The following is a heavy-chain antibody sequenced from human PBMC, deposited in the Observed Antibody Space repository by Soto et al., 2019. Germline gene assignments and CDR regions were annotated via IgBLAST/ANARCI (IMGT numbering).Heavy chain of an antibody. V-gene: IGHV3-30*03. CDR1: GFVSNDYD. J-gene: IGHJ5*02. Sequence: QVQLAESGGGLVQPGRSLRLSCATSGFVSNDYDIHWVRQAPGKGLAWLASISYDGRNKYYADSVKGRFTISRDNSKNTLSLQINSRGAEDTAVYYCSRGIKGGLDAWGPGTLVTVSS. CDR2: ISYDGRNK. D-gene: IGHD2-21*01. CDR3: SRGIKGGLDA.